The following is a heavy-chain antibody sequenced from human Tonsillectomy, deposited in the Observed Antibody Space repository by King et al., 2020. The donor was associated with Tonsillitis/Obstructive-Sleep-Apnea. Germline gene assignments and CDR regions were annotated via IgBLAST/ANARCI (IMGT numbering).Heavy chain of an antibody. CDR3: AKADYYNYCMDV. V-gene: IGHV3-43*01. CDR1: GFTFDDYT. CDR2: ISWDGGST. Sequence: VQLVESGGVVVQPGGSLRLSCAASGFTFDDYTMHWVRQAPGKGLEWVSLISWDGGSTYYADSVKGRFTISRDNSKNSLYLQMNSLRTEDTALYYCAKADYYNYCMDVWGKGTTVTVSS. J-gene: IGHJ6*03.